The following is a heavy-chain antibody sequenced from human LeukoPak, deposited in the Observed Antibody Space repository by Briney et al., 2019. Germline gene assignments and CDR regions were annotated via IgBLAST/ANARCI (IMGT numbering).Heavy chain of an antibody. D-gene: IGHD3-22*01. Sequence: SVKVSCKASGGTFSSYTISWVRQAPGQGLEWMGGIITISGTANYAQKFQDRVTMTTDTSTSTAYMELRSLRSDDTAVYYCARDLSGYGSGYYFFGYWGQGTLVTVSS. V-gene: IGHV1-69*05. CDR1: GGTFSSYT. CDR2: IITISGTA. J-gene: IGHJ4*02. CDR3: ARDLSGYGSGYYFFGY.